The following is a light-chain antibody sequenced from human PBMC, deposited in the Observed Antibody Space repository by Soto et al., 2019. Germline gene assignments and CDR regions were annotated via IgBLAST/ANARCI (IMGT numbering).Light chain of an antibody. CDR3: QQYSSSPS. V-gene: IGKV3-15*01. CDR2: GAS. Sequence: EIVMTQSPTTLSVSPGERATLSCRASQSVSTNLAWYQKKPGPVPSLLIYGASTRASGIPARFSGSGSGTEFTLTIGSLQSEDFAVYYCQQYSSSPSFGQGTRLEIK. J-gene: IGKJ5*01. CDR1: QSVSTN.